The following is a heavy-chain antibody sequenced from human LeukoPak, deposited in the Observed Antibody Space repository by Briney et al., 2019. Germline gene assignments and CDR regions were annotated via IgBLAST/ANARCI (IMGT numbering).Heavy chain of an antibody. CDR3: ARCKHYDFWSGYTNWFDP. CDR1: GFTFSSYA. D-gene: IGHD3-3*01. J-gene: IGHJ5*02. CDR2: IYYSGST. V-gene: IGHV4-39*01. Sequence: GSLRLSCAASGFTFSSYAMSWVRQAPGKGLEWIGSIYYSGSTYYNPSLKSRVTISVDTSKNQFSLKLSSVTAADTAVYYCARCKHYDFWSGYTNWFDPWGQGTLVTVSS.